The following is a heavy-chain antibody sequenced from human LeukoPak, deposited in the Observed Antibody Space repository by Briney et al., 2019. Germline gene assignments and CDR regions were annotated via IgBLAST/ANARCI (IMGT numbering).Heavy chain of an antibody. V-gene: IGHV3-48*03. D-gene: IGHD6-13*01. J-gene: IGHJ5*02. CDR1: GFTFSSYE. CDR2: ISSSGSTI. CDR3: AKPRYSSSWYWFDP. Sequence: PGGSLRLSCAASGFTFSSYEMNWVRQAPGKGLEWVSYISSSGSTIYYADSVKGRFTISRDNSKNTLYLQMNSLRAEDTAVYYCAKPRYSSSWYWFDPWGQGTLVTVSS.